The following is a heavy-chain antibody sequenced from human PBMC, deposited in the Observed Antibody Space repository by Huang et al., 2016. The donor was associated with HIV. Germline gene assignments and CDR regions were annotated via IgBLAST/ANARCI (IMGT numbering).Heavy chain of an antibody. CDR3: AKGRATILDRLDS. Sequence: EVQLLESGGGLVRPGGSLRLSCAASGVTFSRSAMRWVRQAPGKWLEWVSVISSNVETSDYTDSVKGRFTISRDNSKNTVSMQMHSLRVEDTAVYYCAKGRATILDRLDSWGQGTLVTVSS. J-gene: IGHJ4*02. CDR1: GVTFSRSA. V-gene: IGHV3-23*01. CDR2: ISSNVETS. D-gene: IGHD3-3*01.